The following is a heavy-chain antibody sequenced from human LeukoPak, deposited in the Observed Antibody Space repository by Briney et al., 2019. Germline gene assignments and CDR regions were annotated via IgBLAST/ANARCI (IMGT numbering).Heavy chain of an antibody. D-gene: IGHD2-15*01. Sequence: GGSLRLSCAASGFTFSSYSMNWVRQAPGKGLEWVSSISSSSYIYYADPVKGRFTISRDNAKNSLYLQVNSLRAEDTAVYYCARDVYCSGGSCYYYYGMDVWGQGTTVTVSS. V-gene: IGHV3-21*01. CDR3: ARDVYCSGGSCYYYYGMDV. J-gene: IGHJ6*02. CDR1: GFTFSSYS. CDR2: ISSSSYI.